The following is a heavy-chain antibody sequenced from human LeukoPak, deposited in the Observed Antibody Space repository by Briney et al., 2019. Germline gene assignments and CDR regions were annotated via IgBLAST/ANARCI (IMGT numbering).Heavy chain of an antibody. V-gene: IGHV1-18*01. CDR1: GYTFTSYG. CDR3: ARDIWPMTTVTTVGY. D-gene: IGHD4-17*01. J-gene: IGHJ4*02. CDR2: ISAYNGNT. Sequence: ASVTVSCKASGYTFTSYGISWVRQAPGQGLEWMGWISAYNGNTNYAQKLQGRVTMTTDTSTSTAYMELRSLRSDDTAVYYCARDIWPMTTVTTVGYWGQGTLVTVSS.